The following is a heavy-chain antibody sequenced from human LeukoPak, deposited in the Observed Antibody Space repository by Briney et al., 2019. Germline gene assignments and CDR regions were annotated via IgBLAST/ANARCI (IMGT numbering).Heavy chain of an antibody. CDR3: ARSVVVTAIWFDP. D-gene: IGHD2-21*02. J-gene: IGHJ5*02. V-gene: IGHV4-4*07. CDR2: IYSTGST. Sequence: SETLSLTCTVSGGSINRYYWSWIRQPAGKGLEWIGRIYSTGSTNYNPSLKSRVTMSVDTSKNHFSLKLNSVTAADTAVYYCARSVVVTAIWFDPWGQGTLVTVSS. CDR1: GGSINRYY.